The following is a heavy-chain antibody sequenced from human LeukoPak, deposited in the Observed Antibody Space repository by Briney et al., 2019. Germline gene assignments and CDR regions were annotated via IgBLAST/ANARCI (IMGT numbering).Heavy chain of an antibody. V-gene: IGHV3-21*01. CDR2: ISSSSSYI. CDR1: GFTFSSYS. J-gene: IGHJ5*02. Sequence: GGSLRLSCAASGFTFSSYSMNWVRQAPGKGLEWVSSISSSSSYIYYADSVKGRFTISRDNAKNSLYLQMNSLRAEDTAVYYCAKGRGVPYEVVTAILDPWGQGTLVTVSS. CDR3: AKGRGVPYEVVTAILDP. D-gene: IGHD2-21*02.